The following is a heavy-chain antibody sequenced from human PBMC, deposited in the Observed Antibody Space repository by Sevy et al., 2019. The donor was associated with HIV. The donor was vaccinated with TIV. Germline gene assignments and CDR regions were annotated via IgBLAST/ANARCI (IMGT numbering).Heavy chain of an antibody. V-gene: IGHV4-59*01. D-gene: IGHD3-9*01. J-gene: IGHJ6*02. CDR1: GGSISSYY. CDR2: IYYSGST. CDR3: ARESYDILPGSRGMDV. Sequence: QSQTLSLTCTVSGGSISSYYWSWIRQPPGKRLEWIGYIYYSGSTNYNPSLKSRVTISVDTSKNQFSLKLRSVTAADTAVYYCARESYDILPGSRGMDVWGQWTTVTVSS.